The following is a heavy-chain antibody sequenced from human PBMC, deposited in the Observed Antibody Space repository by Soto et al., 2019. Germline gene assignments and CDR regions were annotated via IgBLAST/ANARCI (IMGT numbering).Heavy chain of an antibody. CDR2: IYYSGST. J-gene: IGHJ6*02. V-gene: IGHV4-30-4*01. D-gene: IGHD6-13*01. CDR3: ARDSAAGTYYYYGMDV. Sequence: SETLSLTCTVSGGSISSGDYYWSWIRQSPGKGLEWIGYIYYSGSTYYNPSLKSRVTISVDTSENQFSLKLSSVTAADTAVYYCARDSAAGTYYYYGMDVWGQGTTVTVSS. CDR1: GGSISSGDYY.